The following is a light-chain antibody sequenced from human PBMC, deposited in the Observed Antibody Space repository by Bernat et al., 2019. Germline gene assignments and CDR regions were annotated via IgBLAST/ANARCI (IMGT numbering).Light chain of an antibody. V-gene: IGLV2-8*01. Sequence: QSALTQPPSASGSPGQSVTIPCTGTSSDVGGYNYVSWYQQHPDKAPKLIISEVSKRPSGVPDRFSGSKSGKTASLTVSGLQAEDEAGYYCSAYAGSNNYVFGTGTKVTVL. CDR1: SSDVGGYNY. CDR2: EVS. CDR3: SAYAGSNNYV. J-gene: IGLJ1*01.